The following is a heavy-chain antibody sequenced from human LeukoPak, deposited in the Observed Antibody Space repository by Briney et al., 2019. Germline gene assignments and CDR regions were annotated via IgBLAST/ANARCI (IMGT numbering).Heavy chain of an antibody. CDR1: GGSISSGDDY. J-gene: IGHJ3*02. CDR2: IYYSGST. D-gene: IGHD3-3*01. CDR3: ARGWITDFWSSYQPNDAFDI. V-gene: IGHV4-61*08. Sequence: SQTLSLTCTVAGGSISSGDDYWRWIRQPPGKGLEWIGYIYYSGSTNYNPSLKSRVTISVDPSNNQFSLKLSSVTAADTAVYYCARGWITDFWSSYQPNDAFDIWGQGTMVTVYS.